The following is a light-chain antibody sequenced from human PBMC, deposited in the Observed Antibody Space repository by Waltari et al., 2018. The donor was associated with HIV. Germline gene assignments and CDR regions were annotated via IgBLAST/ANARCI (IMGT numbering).Light chain of an antibody. J-gene: IGLJ2*01. Sequence: QSALTQPASVSGSPGQSITISCTGTSSNVGSYNLVSWYQQHPGRAPKVMIYEVSKRPSVVSNRFSGSKSGNTASLTISGLQAEDEADYYCCSYTGSNPFLLFGGGTKLTVL. CDR2: EVS. CDR3: CSYTGSNPFLL. CDR1: SSNVGSYNL. V-gene: IGLV2-23*02.